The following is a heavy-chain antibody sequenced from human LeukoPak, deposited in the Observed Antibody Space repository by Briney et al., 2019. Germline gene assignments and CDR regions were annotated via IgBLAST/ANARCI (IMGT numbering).Heavy chain of an antibody. J-gene: IGHJ4*02. CDR1: GGSISSYY. Sequence: SETLSLTCTVSGGSISSYYWSWIRQPPGKGLEWIGYIYYSGSTNYNPSLKSRVTISVDTSKNQFSLKLSSVTAADTAVCYCARADSSSWYEVDYWGQGTLVTVSS. CDR3: ARADSSSWYEVDY. V-gene: IGHV4-59*01. CDR2: IYYSGST. D-gene: IGHD6-13*01.